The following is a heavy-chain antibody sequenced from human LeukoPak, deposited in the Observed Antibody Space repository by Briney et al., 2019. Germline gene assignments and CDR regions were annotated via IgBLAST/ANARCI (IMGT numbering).Heavy chain of an antibody. Sequence: GGSLRLSCATSGFTFMNYAMSWVRQAPGKGLEWVSGISGSGGSTYYADSLKGRFTISRDNSKDTLYVQMNSLRAEDTALYYCARDRLGAMLFFDSWGQGTLVTVSS. D-gene: IGHD3-16*01. CDR2: ISGSGGST. V-gene: IGHV3-23*01. CDR1: GFTFMNYA. J-gene: IGHJ4*02. CDR3: ARDRLGAMLFFDS.